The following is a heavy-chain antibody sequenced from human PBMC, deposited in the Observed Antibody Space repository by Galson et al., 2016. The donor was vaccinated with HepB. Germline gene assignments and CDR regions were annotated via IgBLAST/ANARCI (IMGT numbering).Heavy chain of an antibody. CDR2: ISSDGNKE. CDR1: GLTFSSYG. Sequence: SLRLSCAGFGLTFSSYGMHWVRQAPGKGLEWVALISSDGNKEYYADSVKGRFSISRDNSKNTVNLRMSSLRGEDTAVYYCTTLDSDYYYYYGLELWGQGTTVTVSS. V-gene: IGHV3-30*03. CDR3: TTLDSDYYYYYGLEL. J-gene: IGHJ6*02. D-gene: IGHD4-11*01.